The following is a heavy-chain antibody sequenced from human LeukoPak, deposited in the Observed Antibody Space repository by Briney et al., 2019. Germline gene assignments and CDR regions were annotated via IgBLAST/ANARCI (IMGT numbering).Heavy chain of an antibody. J-gene: IGHJ6*02. Sequence: PGGSLRLSSAASGFTVSSNYMSWVRQAAGKGLEWVSVIYSGGSTYYADSVKGRFPISGDNSKNTLYLQMNSLRAEDTAVYYCARVRVDTAMVYNYYYYGMDVWGQGTTVTVSS. CDR1: GFTVSSNY. CDR2: IYSGGST. V-gene: IGHV3-53*01. CDR3: ARVRVDTAMVYNYYYYGMDV. D-gene: IGHD5-18*01.